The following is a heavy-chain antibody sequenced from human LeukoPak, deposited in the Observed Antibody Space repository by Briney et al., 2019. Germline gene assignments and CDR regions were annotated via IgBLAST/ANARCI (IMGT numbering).Heavy chain of an antibody. V-gene: IGHV1-69*05. Sequence: SVKVSCKASGGTSSSYVISWVRQAPGQGLEWMGGIIPIFGTANYAQKFQGRVTITTDESTSTAYMELSSLRSEDTAVYYCARGGDYRDSYGYLYWGQGTLVTVSS. J-gene: IGHJ4*02. D-gene: IGHD5-18*01. CDR1: GGTSSSYV. CDR2: IIPIFGTA. CDR3: ARGGDYRDSYGYLY.